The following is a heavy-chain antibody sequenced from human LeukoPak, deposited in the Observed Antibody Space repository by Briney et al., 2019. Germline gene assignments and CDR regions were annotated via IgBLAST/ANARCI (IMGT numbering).Heavy chain of an antibody. V-gene: IGHV3-43*01. J-gene: IGHJ4*02. Sequence: PGGSLRLSCAASGFTFDDYTMHWVLQAPGKGLEWVSLISWDGGSTYYADSVKGRFTISRDNSKNSLYLQMNSLRTEDTALYYCAKDFDYYDTGGLGYWGQGTLVTVSS. D-gene: IGHD3-22*01. CDR3: AKDFDYYDTGGLGY. CDR2: ISWDGGST. CDR1: GFTFDDYT.